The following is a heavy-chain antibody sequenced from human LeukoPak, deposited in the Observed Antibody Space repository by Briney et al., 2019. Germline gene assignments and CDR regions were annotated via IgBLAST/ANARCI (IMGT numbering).Heavy chain of an antibody. CDR1: GGSISSYY. V-gene: IGHV4-59*08. Sequence: SETLSLTCTVSGGSISSYYWSWIRQPPGKGLEWIGYIYCSGSTNYNPSLKSRVTISVDTSKNQFSLKLSSVTAADTAVYYCARAYFDSQISGFDPWGQGTLVTVSS. J-gene: IGHJ5*02. CDR3: ARAYFDSQISGFDP. CDR2: IYCSGST. D-gene: IGHD3-9*01.